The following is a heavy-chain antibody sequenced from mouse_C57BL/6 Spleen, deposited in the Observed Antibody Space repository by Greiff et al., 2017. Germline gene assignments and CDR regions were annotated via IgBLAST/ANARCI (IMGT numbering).Heavy chain of an antibody. D-gene: IGHD1-1*01. V-gene: IGHV1-74*01. CDR3: ALGLRYYFDY. CDR1: GYTFTSYW. CDR2: IHPSDSDT. Sequence: VQLQQPGAELVKPGASVKVSCKASGYTFTSYWMPWVQQRPGQGLEWIGRIHPSDSDTNYNQKFKGKVTLTVDKSTSTAYMQLSSLTSEDSAVYYCALGLRYYFDYWGKGTTLTVSS. J-gene: IGHJ2*01.